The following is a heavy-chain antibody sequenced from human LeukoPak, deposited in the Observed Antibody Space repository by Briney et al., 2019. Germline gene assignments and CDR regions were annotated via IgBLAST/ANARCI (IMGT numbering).Heavy chain of an antibody. CDR1: GFTFSSYA. Sequence: GRSLRHSCAASGFTFSSYAMHGVRQAPGKGLEWVAVISYGGSNKYYADSVKGRFTISRDNTKNTLYLQMNSLRSEETAVYYYATADWLLTTPTDYWGQGTLVTVSS. D-gene: IGHD3-9*01. V-gene: IGHV3-30*04. CDR2: ISYGGSNK. J-gene: IGHJ4*02. CDR3: ATADWLLTTPTDY.